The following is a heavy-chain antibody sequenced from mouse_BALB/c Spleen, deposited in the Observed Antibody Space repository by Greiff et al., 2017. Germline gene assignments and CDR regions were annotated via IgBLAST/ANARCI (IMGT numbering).Heavy chain of an antibody. J-gene: IGHJ4*01. CDR1: GFTFSSYA. Sequence: EVKLVESGGGLVKPGGSLKLSCAASGFTFSSYAMSWVRQSPEKRLEWVAEISSGGSYTYYPDTVTGRFTISRDNAKNTLYLEMSSLRSEDTAMYYCARGLIYYAMDYWGQGTSVTVSS. V-gene: IGHV5-9-4*01. CDR3: ARGLIYYAMDY. CDR2: ISSGGSYT.